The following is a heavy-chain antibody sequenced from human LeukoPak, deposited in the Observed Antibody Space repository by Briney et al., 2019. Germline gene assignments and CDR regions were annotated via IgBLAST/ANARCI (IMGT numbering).Heavy chain of an antibody. CDR1: GGSISSYY. D-gene: IGHD6-13*01. CDR2: TYYSGST. CDR3: ARGGIAAPYYYYYMDV. V-gene: IGHV4-59*01. Sequence: SETLSLTCTVSGGSISSYYWSWIRQPPGKGLEWIGYTYYSGSTNYNPSLKSRVTISVDTSKNQFSLKLSSVTAADTAVYYCARGGIAAPYYYYYMDVWGKGTTVTVSS. J-gene: IGHJ6*03.